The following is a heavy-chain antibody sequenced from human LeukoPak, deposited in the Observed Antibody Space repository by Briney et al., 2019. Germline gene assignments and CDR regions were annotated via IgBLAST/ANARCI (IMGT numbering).Heavy chain of an antibody. V-gene: IGHV4-4*07. CDR3: ARGGSTVPTVFPG. J-gene: IGHJ4*02. CDR2: ISTSGST. CDR1: GGSLIRYY. Sequence: SGTLSVTCIVSGGSLIRYYWNWIRQPAGKGLEWIGRISTSGSTDYNPSLKSRVTMSIDTSKNQFSLKLSSVTAADTAVYYCARGGSTVPTVFPGWGQGTLVTVSS. D-gene: IGHD4-17*01.